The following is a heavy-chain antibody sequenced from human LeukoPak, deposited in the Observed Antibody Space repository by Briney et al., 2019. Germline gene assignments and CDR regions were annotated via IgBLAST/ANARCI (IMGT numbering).Heavy chain of an antibody. Sequence: ASVKVSCKASGYTFTSYYMNWVRQAPGQGLEWMGMINPSGGTNYAQKFQGRVTMTRDTSISTAYMELSRLRSDDTAVYYCARDRITMVRGVFDYWGQGTLVTVSS. J-gene: IGHJ4*02. V-gene: IGHV1-2*02. CDR2: INPSGGT. D-gene: IGHD3-10*01. CDR1: GYTFTSYY. CDR3: ARDRITMVRGVFDY.